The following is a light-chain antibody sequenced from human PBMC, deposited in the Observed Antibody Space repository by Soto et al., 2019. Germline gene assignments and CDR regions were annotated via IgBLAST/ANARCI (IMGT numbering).Light chain of an antibody. CDR1: QNINEW. V-gene: IGKV1-5*01. Sequence: DIQMTQSPSTLSASLGDRVTITCRASQNINEWLAWYQQKPGKDPKFLIYDASILESGVPSRFSGSGSGTEFTLTISCLKPDDFATYYCQRYNSYSRTFGKGTKVAIK. CDR3: QRYNSYSRT. CDR2: DAS. J-gene: IGKJ1*01.